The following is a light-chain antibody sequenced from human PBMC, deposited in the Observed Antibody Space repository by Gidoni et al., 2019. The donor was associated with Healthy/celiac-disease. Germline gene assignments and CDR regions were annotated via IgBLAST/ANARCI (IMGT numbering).Light chain of an antibody. CDR3: QQYNNWPPVT. Sequence: EIVMTQSPATLSVSPGERATLSCRASQSVNSNLAWYQQKPGQALRLLIYGASTRATGIPARFSGSGSGTEFTRTISSLQSEDFAVYYCQQYNNWPPVTFGQXTKVEIK. CDR1: QSVNSN. V-gene: IGKV3-15*01. CDR2: GAS. J-gene: IGKJ1*01.